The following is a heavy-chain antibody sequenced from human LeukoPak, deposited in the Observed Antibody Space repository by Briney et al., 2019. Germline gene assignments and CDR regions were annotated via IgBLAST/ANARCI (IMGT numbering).Heavy chain of an antibody. J-gene: IGHJ4*02. Sequence: GGSLRLSCSASGFTFSSYSMNWVRQAPGKGLEWVSYVSSSSTSIYYADSVKGRFTISRDNAKNSLYLQMKLLKAADTAVYYCARGPYKDFGSGYSDYWGARTLATVSS. V-gene: IGHV3-48*01. CDR2: VSSSSTSI. CDR3: ARGPYKDFGSGYSDY. CDR1: GFTFSSYS. D-gene: IGHD3-3*01.